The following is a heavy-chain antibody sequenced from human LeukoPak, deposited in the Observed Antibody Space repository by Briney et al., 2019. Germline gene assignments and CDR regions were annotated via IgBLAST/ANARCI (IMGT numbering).Heavy chain of an antibody. D-gene: IGHD3-10*01. Sequence: ASVKVSCKASGYTFTSYGISWVRQAPGQGLEWMGWISAYNGNTNYAQKLQGRVTMTTDTSTSTAYMELRSLRSDDTAVYYCARSPITMVRGVLSHFDYWGQGTLVTVSS. CDR2: ISAYNGNT. J-gene: IGHJ4*02. CDR3: ARSPITMVRGVLSHFDY. V-gene: IGHV1-18*01. CDR1: GYTFTSYG.